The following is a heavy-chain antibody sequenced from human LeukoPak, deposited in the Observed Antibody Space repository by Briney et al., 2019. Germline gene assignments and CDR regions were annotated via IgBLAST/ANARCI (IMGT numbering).Heavy chain of an antibody. CDR1: GFSFSGYS. J-gene: IGHJ6*03. CDR2: ISGSRGTI. Sequence: GGGLRLSCAASGFSFSGYSMNWVRDAPGKGREWVSYISGSRGTIYNADSVTGRFTISRDNAKNSLYLQMNSLRAEDTALYYCARGQGDFWSGSYHSYYMAVWGKGTTVTVS. D-gene: IGHD3-3*01. CDR3: ARGQGDFWSGSYHSYYMAV. V-gene: IGHV3-48*04.